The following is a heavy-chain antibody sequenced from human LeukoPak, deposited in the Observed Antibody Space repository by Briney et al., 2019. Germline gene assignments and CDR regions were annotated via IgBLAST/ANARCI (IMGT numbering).Heavy chain of an antibody. CDR1: GFIFRNYW. Sequence: PGGSLRLSCAAAGFIFRNYWMGWVRQAPGKGLEWVANINEDGSENYYVDSVKGRFIISRDNAKNSLYLQMNILRAEDTAVFYCLSGSGHCGQGTLVTVSS. J-gene: IGHJ4*02. CDR3: LSGSGH. CDR2: INEDGSEN. V-gene: IGHV3-7*01. D-gene: IGHD3-10*01.